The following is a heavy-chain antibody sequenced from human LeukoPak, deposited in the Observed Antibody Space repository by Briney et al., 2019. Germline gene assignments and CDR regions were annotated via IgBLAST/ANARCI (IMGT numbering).Heavy chain of an antibody. Sequence: SQTLSLTCAISGDSISSISVAWDWIRQSPSRGLEWLGRTYYRSKWYYEYAVSVKSRINISPDTSKNQFSLQLTSVTPEDTTVYYCSLARSEYHYGMDVWGQGTTVTVSS. CDR2: TYYRSKWYY. V-gene: IGHV6-1*01. CDR3: SLARSEYHYGMDV. J-gene: IGHJ6*02. CDR1: GDSISSISVA.